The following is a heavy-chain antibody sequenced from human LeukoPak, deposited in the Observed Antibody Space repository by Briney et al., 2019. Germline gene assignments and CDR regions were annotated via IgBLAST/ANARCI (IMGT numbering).Heavy chain of an antibody. CDR1: GFAFRSYE. J-gene: IGHJ4*02. CDR3: ASFSGYKGR. CDR2: VSSSGSTI. V-gene: IGHV3-48*03. Sequence: PGGSLRLSCAASGFAFRSYEMSWVRQAPGKGLEWVSYVSSSGSTIYYADSVKGRFTISRDNAKNSLYLQMNSLRAEDTAVYYCASFSGYKGRWGQGTLVTVPS. D-gene: IGHD5-12*01.